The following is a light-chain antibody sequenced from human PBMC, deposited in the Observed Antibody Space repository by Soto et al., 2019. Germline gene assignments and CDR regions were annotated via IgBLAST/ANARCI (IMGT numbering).Light chain of an antibody. CDR3: QQYNNWPPTRT. V-gene: IGKV3-15*01. Sequence: EMVLTQSPATLSVSPGERATLSCRASQGVSSNLAWYQQKPGQAPRLLIYAASTRAAGIPARFSGSGSGTEFTLTISSLQSDDVAVYYCQQYNNWPPTRTCGQGTKVEVK. CDR1: QGVSSN. J-gene: IGKJ1*01. CDR2: AAS.